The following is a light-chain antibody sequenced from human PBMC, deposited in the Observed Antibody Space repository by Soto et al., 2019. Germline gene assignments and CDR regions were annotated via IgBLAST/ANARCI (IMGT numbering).Light chain of an antibody. CDR2: WAS. CDR1: QSLLYSSNNKNY. CDR3: QQYYSTPRT. J-gene: IGKJ1*01. V-gene: IGKV4-1*01. Sequence: DIVMTQSPDSLAVSLGERATINCKSSQSLLYSSNNKNYLAWYQQKPGQPPKLLIYWASTRESGAPDRFSGSGSGTDFTLTISNLQAEDVAVYYCQQYYSTPRTFGQGTKVDIK.